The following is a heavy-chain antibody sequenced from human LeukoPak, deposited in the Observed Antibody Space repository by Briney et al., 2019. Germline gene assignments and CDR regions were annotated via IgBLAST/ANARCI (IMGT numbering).Heavy chain of an antibody. Sequence: PGGSLRLSCAASGFTFSTYSMNWVRQAPGKGLEWISYISSSSDTTLYADSVKGRFTISRDNAKNSLYLQMNRLGAEDTAAFYCARHYCTTTTCSSGAFDYWGQGTLVTVSS. CDR1: GFTFSTYS. CDR2: ISSSSDTT. D-gene: IGHD2-2*01. V-gene: IGHV3-48*01. CDR3: ARHYCTTTTCSSGAFDY. J-gene: IGHJ4*02.